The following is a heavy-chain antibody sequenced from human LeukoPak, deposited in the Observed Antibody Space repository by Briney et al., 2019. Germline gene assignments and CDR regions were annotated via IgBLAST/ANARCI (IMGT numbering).Heavy chain of an antibody. CDR2: IYYSGST. D-gene: IGHD5/OR15-5a*01. J-gene: IGHJ4*02. CDR3: ARDRSVYGGNPDY. Sequence: SETLSLTCTVSGGSISSYYCSWIRQPPGKGLEWIGYIYYSGSTNYNPSLKSRVTISVDTSKNQFSLKLSSVTAADTAVYYCARDRSVYGGNPDYWGQGTLVTVSS. CDR1: GGSISSYY. V-gene: IGHV4-59*01.